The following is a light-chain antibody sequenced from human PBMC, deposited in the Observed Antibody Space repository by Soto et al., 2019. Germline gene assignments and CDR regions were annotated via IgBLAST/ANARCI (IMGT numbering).Light chain of an antibody. V-gene: IGLV4-60*02. CDR2: LEGSGSY. Sequence: QPVLTQSSSASASLGSSVSLTCTLSSGHSSYIIAWHQQQPGKAPRYLMKLEGSGSYNKGSGVPDRFSGSSSGAYRYLTISNLQFEDEADYYCETWDSNTYVFGTGTKVTVL. CDR3: ETWDSNTYV. J-gene: IGLJ1*01. CDR1: SGHSSYI.